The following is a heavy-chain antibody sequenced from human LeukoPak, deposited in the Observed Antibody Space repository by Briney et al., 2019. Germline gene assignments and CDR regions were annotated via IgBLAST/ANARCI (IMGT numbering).Heavy chain of an antibody. D-gene: IGHD2-2*02. Sequence: PGGSLRLSCAASGFTFSSYGMHWVRQAPGKGLEWVAVIWYDGSNKYYADSVKGRFTISRDNSKNTLYLQMNSLRAEDTAVYYCARDRYGYCSSTSCYTNFDYWGQGTLVTVSS. CDR1: GFTFSSYG. J-gene: IGHJ4*02. CDR2: IWYDGSNK. V-gene: IGHV3-33*01. CDR3: ARDRYGYCSSTSCYTNFDY.